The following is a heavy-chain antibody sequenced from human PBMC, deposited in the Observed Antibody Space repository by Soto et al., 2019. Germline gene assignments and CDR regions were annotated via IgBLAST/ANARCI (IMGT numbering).Heavy chain of an antibody. CDR3: AREGGLTGIDDAFDS. V-gene: IGHV1-3*01. J-gene: IGHJ3*02. CDR1: GYTFSKYG. CDR2: INAGNGIT. D-gene: IGHD1-20*01. Sequence: SVKVSCKASGYTFSKYGMHWVRQAPGQRPEWMGWINAGNGITKYSQKFQGRVTITRDTSASTAYMELSSLRSEDTAVYYCAREGGLTGIDDAFDSWGQGTMVSVXS.